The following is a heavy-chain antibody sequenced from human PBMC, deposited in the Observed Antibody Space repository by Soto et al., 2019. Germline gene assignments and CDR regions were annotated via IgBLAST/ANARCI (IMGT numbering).Heavy chain of an antibody. CDR1: GYTFTGYY. V-gene: IGHV1-2*04. J-gene: IGHJ4*02. CDR3: ARELGILYSSGWYPFDY. D-gene: IGHD6-19*01. CDR2: INPNSGGT. Sequence: ASVKVSCKASGYTFTGYYMHWVRQAPGQGLEWMGWINPNSGGTNYAQKFQGWVTMTRDTSISTAYMELSRLRSDDTAVYYCARELGILYSSGWYPFDYWGQGTRVTVSS.